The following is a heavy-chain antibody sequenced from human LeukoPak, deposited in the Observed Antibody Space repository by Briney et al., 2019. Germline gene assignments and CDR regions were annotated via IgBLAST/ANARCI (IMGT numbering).Heavy chain of an antibody. V-gene: IGHV4-59*12. CDR3: PRAVAGLDY. CDR2: AFYIGTT. CDR1: GGSTSNYY. D-gene: IGHD6-19*01. Sequence: SETLSPTRTVAGGSTSNYYWGWVRQPPGGVLGWVGYAFYIGTTNYNPSFKSRVTMSADKPKNPSSLNWSSVTAADTAVYYCPRAVAGLDYWGQGTLVTVSS. J-gene: IGHJ4*02.